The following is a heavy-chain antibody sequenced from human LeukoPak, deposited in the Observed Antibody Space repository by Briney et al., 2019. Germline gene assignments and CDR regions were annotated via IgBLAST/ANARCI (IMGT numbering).Heavy chain of an antibody. J-gene: IGHJ3*02. CDR3: ARDYYDRVEPDASDI. D-gene: IGHD3-22*01. V-gene: IGHV1-18*01. CDR2: IRTYIGNT. Sequence: APVKVSCKASGYTFTSYGISWVRQAPGQGLEWMGWIRTYIGNTNYAQKFQGRVTMTTDTSTSTVYMELRSLRSDGTAVYYCARDYYDRVEPDASDIWSQGTMVTVSS. CDR1: GYTFTSYG.